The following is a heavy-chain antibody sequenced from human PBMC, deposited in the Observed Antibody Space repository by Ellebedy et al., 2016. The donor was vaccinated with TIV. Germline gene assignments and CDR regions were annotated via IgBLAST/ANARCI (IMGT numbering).Heavy chain of an antibody. J-gene: IGHJ4*02. CDR1: GFTFSSNW. D-gene: IGHD2-15*01. CDR2: IDGGGTIT. CDR3: GKGHRVAGNIFDS. Sequence: PSETLSLTCAASGFTFSSNWMHRGRQAPGKGLLWVARIDGGGTITTYADSVKGRFTISRDNDKNTLYLQMNSLRAEDTAVYYCGKGHRVAGNIFDSWGQGSLVTVSS. V-gene: IGHV3-74*01.